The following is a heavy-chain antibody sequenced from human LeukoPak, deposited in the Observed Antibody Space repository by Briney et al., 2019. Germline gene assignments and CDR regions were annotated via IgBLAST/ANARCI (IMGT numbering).Heavy chain of an antibody. CDR3: VRLNGGYYEAIFDY. Sequence: KPSETLSLTCTVSGGSISSSSYYWGWIRQPPGKGLECIGSMYYSRSTYYNPPLKSRVTISVDTSKNQFSLNLRSVTAADTAVYYCVRLNGGYYEAIFDYWGQGTLVTVSS. D-gene: IGHD3-22*01. V-gene: IGHV4-39*01. J-gene: IGHJ4*02. CDR2: MYYSRST. CDR1: GGSISSSSYY.